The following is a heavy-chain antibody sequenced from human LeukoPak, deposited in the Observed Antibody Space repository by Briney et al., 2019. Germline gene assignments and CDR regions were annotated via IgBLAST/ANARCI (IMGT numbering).Heavy chain of an antibody. Sequence: ASVKVSCKASGYTFTGYYMHWVQQAPGQGLEWMGWINPNSVGTNYAQKFQGRVTMSRDTSISTAYMELSRLRSDDTAVYYCARVFAVLGYYYYGMDVWGQGTTVTVSS. CDR3: ARVFAVLGYYYYGMDV. D-gene: IGHD3-10*02. CDR1: GYTFTGYY. CDR2: INPNSVGT. V-gene: IGHV1-2*02. J-gene: IGHJ6*02.